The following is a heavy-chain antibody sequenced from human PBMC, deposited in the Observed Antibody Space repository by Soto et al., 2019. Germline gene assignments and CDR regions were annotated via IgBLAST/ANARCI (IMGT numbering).Heavy chain of an antibody. CDR1: GCAFRSYC. CDR2: ISYDGSNK. CDR3: AKRGSIAARPFDY. Sequence: LRLSCAASGCAFRSYCMDWVRQAPGKGLEWVAVISYDGSNKYYADSVKGRFTISRDNSKNTLYLQMNSLRAEDTAVYYCAKRGSIAARPFDYWGQGTLVTVSS. V-gene: IGHV3-30*18. D-gene: IGHD6-6*01. J-gene: IGHJ4*02.